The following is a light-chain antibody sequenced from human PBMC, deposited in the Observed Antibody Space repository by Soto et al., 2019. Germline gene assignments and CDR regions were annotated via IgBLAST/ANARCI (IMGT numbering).Light chain of an antibody. CDR2: GNT. CDR3: QSFDSSLNGWV. Sequence: QSVRTQPPSVSGAPGQRVTISWTECSSNIGAGHDVHWYQQVPGTAPKLLVSGNTNRPSGVPDRFSGSNSGTSASLAITGLQAEDEADYYCQSFDSSLNGWVFGGGTKLTVL. CDR1: SSNIGAGHD. J-gene: IGLJ3*02. V-gene: IGLV1-40*01.